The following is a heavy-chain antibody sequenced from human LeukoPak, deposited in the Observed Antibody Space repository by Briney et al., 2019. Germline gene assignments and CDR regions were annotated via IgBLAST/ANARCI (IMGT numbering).Heavy chain of an antibody. Sequence: SETLSLTCTVSGGSISSSSYYWGWIRQPPGKGLEWIGSIYYSGSTYYNPSLKSRVTISVDTSKNQFSLKLSSVTAADTAVYYCARHDGIAVAGLDYWGQGTLVTVSS. CDR1: GGSISSSSYY. V-gene: IGHV4-39*01. J-gene: IGHJ4*02. D-gene: IGHD6-19*01. CDR2: IYYSGST. CDR3: ARHDGIAVAGLDY.